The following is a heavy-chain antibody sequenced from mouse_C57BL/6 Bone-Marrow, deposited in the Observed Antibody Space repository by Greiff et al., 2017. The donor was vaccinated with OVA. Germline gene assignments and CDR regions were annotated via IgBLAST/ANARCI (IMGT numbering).Heavy chain of an antibody. Sequence: VQLQQSGTVLARPGASVKMSCKTSGYTFTSSWLHWVKQRPGQGLEWIGAIYPGNSDTSYNQKFKGKAKLTAVTSASTAYMELGSLTNEDSAVYYCTRPLSGYYYAMDYWGQGTSVTVSS. CDR3: TRPLSGYYYAMDY. CDR1: GYTFTSSW. CDR2: IYPGNSDT. J-gene: IGHJ4*01. D-gene: IGHD3-1*01. V-gene: IGHV1-5*01.